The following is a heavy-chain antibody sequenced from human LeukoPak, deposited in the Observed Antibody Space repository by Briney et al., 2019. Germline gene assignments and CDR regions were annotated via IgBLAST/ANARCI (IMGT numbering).Heavy chain of an antibody. CDR2: ISSGGST. V-gene: IGHV3-23*01. J-gene: IGHJ2*01. CDR3: ALTVTTDWYFDL. D-gene: IGHD4-17*01. Sequence: QPGGSLRLSCAASGFTFSSYSMNWVRQAPGKGLEWVSYISSGGSTYYADSVKGRFTISRDNSKNTLYLQMNSLRAEDTAVYYCALTVTTDWYFDLWGRGTLVTVSS. CDR1: GFTFSSYS.